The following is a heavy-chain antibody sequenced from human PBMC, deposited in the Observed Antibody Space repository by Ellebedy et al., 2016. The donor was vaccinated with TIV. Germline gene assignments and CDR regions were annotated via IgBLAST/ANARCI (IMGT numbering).Heavy chain of an antibody. CDR2: IYYSGST. D-gene: IGHD3-9*01. V-gene: IGHV4-39*01. Sequence: MPSETLSLTCTVSGGSISSSSYYWGWTRQPPGKGLEGIGSIYYSGSTYYNPSLKSRVTISVATSKNQFSLKRSSVTAADTAVYYCARSNYDILTGYYHFDYWGQGTLVTVSS. CDR1: GGSISSSSYY. CDR3: ARSNYDILTGYYHFDY. J-gene: IGHJ4*02.